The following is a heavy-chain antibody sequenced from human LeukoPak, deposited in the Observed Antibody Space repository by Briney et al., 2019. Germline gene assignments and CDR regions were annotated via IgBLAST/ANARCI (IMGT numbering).Heavy chain of an antibody. CDR2: IKEDGTET. Sequence: GGSLRLSCAASGFMFSSNWKSWVRRAPGKGLEWVANIKEDGTETYYVDSVKGRFTISSDNAKNSLYLQMNSLRVDDTAVYYCAKEGRSLQTYWGQGTLVTVSS. J-gene: IGHJ4*02. CDR1: GFMFSSNW. CDR3: AKEGRSLQTY. V-gene: IGHV3-7*03. D-gene: IGHD5-24*01.